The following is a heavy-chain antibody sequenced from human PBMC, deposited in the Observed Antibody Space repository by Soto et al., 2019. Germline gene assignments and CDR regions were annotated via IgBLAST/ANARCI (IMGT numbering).Heavy chain of an antibody. Sequence: PSETLSLTCAVYGGSFSGYYWSWIRQPPGKGLEWIGEINHSGSTNYNPSLKSRVTISVDTSKNQFSLKLSSVTAADTAVYYCAMGIAPSWFDPGGQETLATVSS. CDR3: AMGIAPSWFDP. J-gene: IGHJ5*02. CDR1: GGSFSGYY. V-gene: IGHV4-34*01. CDR2: INHSGST. D-gene: IGHD6-13*01.